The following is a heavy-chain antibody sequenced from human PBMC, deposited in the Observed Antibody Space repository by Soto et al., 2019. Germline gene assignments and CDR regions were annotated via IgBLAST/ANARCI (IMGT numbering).Heavy chain of an antibody. D-gene: IGHD2-21*02. CDR2: ISYDGSNK. CDR3: AKDRGYCGGDCSKNGMDV. J-gene: IGHJ6*02. V-gene: IGHV3-30*18. CDR1: VFSFSIYA. Sequence: LILSCAASVFSFSIYAMHWVRQAPGKGREWVAVISYDGSNKDCADSVKGLFTISRDNSKNTLYLQMNSLRAADTAVFYCAKDRGYCGGDCSKNGMDVWRQGTTVTVSS.